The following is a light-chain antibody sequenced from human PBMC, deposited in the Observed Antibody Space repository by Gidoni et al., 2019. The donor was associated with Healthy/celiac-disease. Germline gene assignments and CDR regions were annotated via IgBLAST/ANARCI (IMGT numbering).Light chain of an antibody. CDR2: VDN. CDR3: QSYDSSNQGV. V-gene: IGLV6-57*01. Sequence: FMLTQPHSVSSSPRKTVNISYTGSSGSIASNYVQCAQQLPGSSPPTLIYVDNQSPSGVPDRFSGSTDSSSNSASITISGLKNEDEADYYCQSYDSSNQGVFGGGTKLTVL. CDR1: SGSIASNY. J-gene: IGLJ3*02.